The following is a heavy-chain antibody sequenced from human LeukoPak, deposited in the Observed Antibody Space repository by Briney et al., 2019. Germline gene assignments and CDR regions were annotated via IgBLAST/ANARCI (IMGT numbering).Heavy chain of an antibody. CDR2: INPSGGST. CDR1: GYTFTSYY. CDR3: ARSEYYYDSSGYHLHLDY. J-gene: IGHJ4*02. V-gene: IGHV1-46*01. Sequence: ASVKVSCKASGYTFTSYYMHWVRQAPGQGLEWMGIINPSGGSTSYAQKFQGRVTMTRDMSTSTVYMELSSLRSEDTAVYYCARSEYYYDSSGYHLHLDYWGQGTLVTVSS. D-gene: IGHD3-22*01.